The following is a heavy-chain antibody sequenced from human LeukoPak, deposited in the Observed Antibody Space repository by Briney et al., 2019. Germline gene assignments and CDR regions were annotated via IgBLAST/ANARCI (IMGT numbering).Heavy chain of an antibody. J-gene: IGHJ4*02. CDR2: IKQDGSQK. Sequence: GGSLRLSCAASGFTFSSYWMSWVRQAPGKGLEWVANIKQDGSQKYYVDSVKGRFTISRDNAKSSLFLQMNSLRAEDTAVYYCARAATITMIVEGTIRPVFCFDYWGQGTLVTVSS. D-gene: IGHD3-22*01. CDR1: GFTFSSYW. V-gene: IGHV3-7*03. CDR3: ARAATITMIVEGTIRPVFCFDY.